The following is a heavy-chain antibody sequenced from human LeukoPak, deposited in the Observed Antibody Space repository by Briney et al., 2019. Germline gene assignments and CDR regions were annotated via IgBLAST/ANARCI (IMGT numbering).Heavy chain of an antibody. CDR1: GCSISSGRHH. Sequence: SETLSLTCSVSGCSISSGRHHWAWVRQPPGKGLEFIVSLDESDSPYYNAPLKIPVTIAEDSSAKQLSLNLSSVTAAAAAVYFCARDRGGYPFFMDVWGRGTTVIVSS. CDR2: LDESDSP. V-gene: IGHV4-39*07. D-gene: IGHD2-15*01. CDR3: ARDRGGYPFFMDV. J-gene: IGHJ6*03.